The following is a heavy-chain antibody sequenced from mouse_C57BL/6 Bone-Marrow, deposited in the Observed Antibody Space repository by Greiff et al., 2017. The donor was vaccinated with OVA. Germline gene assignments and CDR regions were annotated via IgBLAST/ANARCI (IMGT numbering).Heavy chain of an antibody. J-gene: IGHJ4*01. V-gene: IGHV1-81*01. CDR2: IYPRSGNT. Sequence: VKLVESGAELARPGASVKLSCKASGYTFTSYGISWVKQRTGQGLEWIGEIYPRSGNTYYNEKFKGKATLTADKSSSTAYMELRSLTSEDSAVYFCARNPPITTPEAYYAMDYWGQGTSVTVSS. CDR1: GYTFTSYG. D-gene: IGHD1-1*01. CDR3: ARNPPITTPEAYYAMDY.